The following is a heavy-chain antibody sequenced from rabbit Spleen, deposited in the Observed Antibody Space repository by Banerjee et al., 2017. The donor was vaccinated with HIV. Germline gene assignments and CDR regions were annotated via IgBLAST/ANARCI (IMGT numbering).Heavy chain of an antibody. V-gene: IGHV1S7*01. CDR2: IDPVFGIT. CDR3: TRDPAYSTGSGSPIPYL. J-gene: IGHJ4*01. CDR1: GFTLSSYY. Sequence: QLKETGGGLVQPGGSLKLSCKASGFTLSSYYMNWVRQAPGKGLEWIGYIDPVFGITYYASWVNGRFSISRENAQNTLYLQLNSLTVADTATYFCTRDPAYSTGSGSPIPYLWGPGTLVTVS. D-gene: IGHD1-1*01.